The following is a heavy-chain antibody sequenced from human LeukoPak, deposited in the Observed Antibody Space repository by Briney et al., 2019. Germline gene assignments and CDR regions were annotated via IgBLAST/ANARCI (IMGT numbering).Heavy chain of an antibody. Sequence: ASVTVSCKASVYTFTGYYMHWVRQAPGQGLEWVGWISAYNGNTNYAQKLQGRVTMTTDTSTSTAYMELRSLRSDDTAVYYCGRGPPSTYYCSSTSCPYYYYGMDVWGQGTTVTVSS. CDR3: GRGPPSTYYCSSTSCPYYYYGMDV. J-gene: IGHJ6*02. CDR2: ISAYNGNT. V-gene: IGHV1-18*04. D-gene: IGHD2-2*01. CDR1: VYTFTGYY.